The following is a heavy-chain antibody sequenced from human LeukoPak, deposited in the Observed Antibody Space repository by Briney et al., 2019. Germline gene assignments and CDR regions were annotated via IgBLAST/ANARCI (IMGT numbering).Heavy chain of an antibody. J-gene: IGHJ6*02. Sequence: GGSLRLSCAVSGFTFSSHGMGWVRQAPGKGLEWVAGITDNGGDRNYADSVKGRFTISRDNSKSTLDLQMNSLRAEDTAVYHCMMSLTAHYYYGMDVWGQGTTVTVSS. CDR3: MMSLTAHYYYGMDV. CDR1: GFTFSSHG. CDR2: ITDNGGDR. D-gene: IGHD2-21*02. V-gene: IGHV3-23*01.